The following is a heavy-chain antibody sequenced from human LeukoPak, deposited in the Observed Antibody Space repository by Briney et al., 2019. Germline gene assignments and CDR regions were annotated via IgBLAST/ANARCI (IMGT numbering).Heavy chain of an antibody. CDR3: ARGPAPDFDDSSGYSLFDP. D-gene: IGHD3-22*01. CDR1: GYTFTGYY. J-gene: IGHJ5*02. V-gene: IGHV1-2*02. CDR2: INPNSCGT. Sequence: GASVRVSCTGSGYTFTGYYMHWVRQAPGQGGERRGWINPNSCGTNSAQKLQGRVTMTSDTSISTAYMELSRLRSDNTAVYCCARGPAPDFDDSSGYSLFDPWGQGTLVTVSS.